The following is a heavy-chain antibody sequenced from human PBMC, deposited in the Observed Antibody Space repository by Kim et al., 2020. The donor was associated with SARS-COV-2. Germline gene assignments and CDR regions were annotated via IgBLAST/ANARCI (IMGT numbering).Heavy chain of an antibody. CDR2: IYSGGST. CDR3: VRDAGGY. CDR1: GFTVSTSH. J-gene: IGHJ4*02. Sequence: GGSLRLSCALSGFTVSTSHMYWVRQAPGKGLECVSAIYSGGSTYYADSVMGRFTISRDNSKNTLYLQMNSLRADDTAVYYCVRDAGGYWGQGTLVTVSS. D-gene: IGHD2-15*01. V-gene: IGHV3-53*01.